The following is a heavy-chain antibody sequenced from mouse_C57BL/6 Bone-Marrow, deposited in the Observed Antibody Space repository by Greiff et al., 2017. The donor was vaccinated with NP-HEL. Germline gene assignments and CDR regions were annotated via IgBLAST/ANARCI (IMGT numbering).Heavy chain of an antibody. V-gene: IGHV5-17*01. CDR3: AREGRTDY. CDR1: GFTFSYYG. J-gene: IGHJ2*01. Sequence: EVKLVESGGGLVKPGGSLKLSCAASGFTFSYYGMHWVRQAPEKGLEWVAYISSGSSTIYYADTVKGRFTISRDNAKNTLFLQMTSLRSEDTAMYYCAREGRTDYWGQGTTLTVSS. CDR2: ISSGSSTI.